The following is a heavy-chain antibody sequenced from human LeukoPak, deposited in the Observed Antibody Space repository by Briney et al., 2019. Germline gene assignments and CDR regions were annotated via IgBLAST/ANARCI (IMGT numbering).Heavy chain of an antibody. CDR2: IGFSDDTT. CDR3: AREGYCSGATCYGRAFDI. Sequence: PGGSLRLSCVASGFTFSSYEMNWVRQAPGKGLEWASYIGFSDDTTYYADSVKGRFTISRDNAKNSLYLQMNSLRAEDTAIYYCAREGYCSGATCYGRAFDIWGQGTMVTVSS. CDR1: GFTFSSYE. V-gene: IGHV3-48*03. J-gene: IGHJ3*02. D-gene: IGHD2-15*01.